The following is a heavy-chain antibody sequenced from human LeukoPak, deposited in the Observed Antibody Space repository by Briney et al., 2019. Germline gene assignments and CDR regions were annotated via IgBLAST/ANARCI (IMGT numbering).Heavy chain of an antibody. J-gene: IGHJ3*02. Sequence: ASVKVSCKASGYTFTGYYMHWVRQAPGQGLEWMGWINPNSGGTNYAQKFQGRVTMTRDTSISTAYMELSRLRSDDTAVYYCARPNTYYYDSSGSNDAFDIWGQGTMVTVSS. CDR3: ARPNTYYYDSSGSNDAFDI. CDR2: INPNSGGT. CDR1: GYTFTGYY. D-gene: IGHD3-22*01. V-gene: IGHV1-2*02.